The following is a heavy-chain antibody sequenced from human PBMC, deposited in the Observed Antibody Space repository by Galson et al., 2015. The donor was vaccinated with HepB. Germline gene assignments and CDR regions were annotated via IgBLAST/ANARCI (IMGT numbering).Heavy chain of an antibody. CDR2: MNPNSGNT. CDR3: ARGERYSSSYDY. V-gene: IGHV1-8*01. D-gene: IGHD6-13*01. Sequence: SVKVSCKASGYTFTSYDINWVRQATGQGLEWMGWMNPNSGNTGCAQKFQGRVTMTRNTSISTAYMELSSLRSEDMAVYYCARGERYSSSYDYWGQGTLVTVSS. CDR1: GYTFTSYD. J-gene: IGHJ4*02.